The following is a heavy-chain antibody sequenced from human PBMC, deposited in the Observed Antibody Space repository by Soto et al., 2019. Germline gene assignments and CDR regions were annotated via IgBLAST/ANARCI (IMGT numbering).Heavy chain of an antibody. J-gene: IGHJ3*02. Sequence: GGSLRLSCAASGFTFSSYSMNWVRQAPGKGLEWVSSISSSSSYIYYADSVKGRFTISRDNAKNSLYLQMNSLRAEDTAVYYCARDALRGAKSRGFDIWGQGTMVTVSS. CDR2: ISSSSSYI. V-gene: IGHV3-21*01. CDR3: ARDALRGAKSRGFDI. CDR1: GFTFSSYS. D-gene: IGHD5-12*01.